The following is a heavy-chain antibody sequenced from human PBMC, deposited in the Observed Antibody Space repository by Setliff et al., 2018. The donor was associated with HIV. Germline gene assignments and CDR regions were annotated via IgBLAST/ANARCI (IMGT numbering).Heavy chain of an antibody. Sequence: ASVKVSCKASNYTLINYGVSWVRQAPGQGLEWMGWIGSYSGYTIYAQKFQGRVTITIDTSTSTAYMELRSLRSDDTAVYYCARVPLSGWLYFDYWGQGTLVTVSS. J-gene: IGHJ4*02. V-gene: IGHV1-18*01. D-gene: IGHD6-19*01. CDR2: IGSYSGYT. CDR3: ARVPLSGWLYFDY. CDR1: NYTLINYG.